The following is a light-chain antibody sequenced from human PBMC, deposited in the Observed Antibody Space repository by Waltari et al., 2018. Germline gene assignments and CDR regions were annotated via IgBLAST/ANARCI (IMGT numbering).Light chain of an antibody. J-gene: IGLJ1*01. V-gene: IGLV1-40*01. Sequence: QSVLTQPPSVSGAPGQRVTISCTGSRPNTGAGYDVHWYQQLPGTAPKLLIYGNINRPSGVPDRFSGSKSGTSASLAITGLQAEDEADYYCQSYDSSLSGYVFGTGTKVTVL. CDR3: QSYDSSLSGYV. CDR1: RPNTGAGYD. CDR2: GNI.